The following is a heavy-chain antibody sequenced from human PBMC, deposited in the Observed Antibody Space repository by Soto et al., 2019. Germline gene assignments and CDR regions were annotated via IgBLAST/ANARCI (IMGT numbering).Heavy chain of an antibody. V-gene: IGHV4-59*01. CDR3: ASELTGTTSDAFDI. D-gene: IGHD1-20*01. Sequence: QVQLQESGPGLVKPSETLSLTCTVSGGSISSYYWSWIRQPPGKGLEWIGYMYYSGSTNYNPSLKSRVTISVDTSKNQFSLKLSSVTAADTAVYYCASELTGTTSDAFDIWGQGTMVTVSS. J-gene: IGHJ3*02. CDR1: GGSISSYY. CDR2: MYYSGST.